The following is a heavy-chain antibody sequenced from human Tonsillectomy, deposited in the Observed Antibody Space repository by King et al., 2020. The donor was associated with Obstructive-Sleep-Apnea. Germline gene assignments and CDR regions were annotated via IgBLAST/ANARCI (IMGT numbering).Heavy chain of an antibody. Sequence: VQLVESGGNLVQPGGSLRLSCEASGFTFSDYWMSWVRQAPGKGPEWVANIRQEGGEKNYLDFVRGRFTIPRDNAKKSLYLQMNSLRAEDTAVYYCVHRGGLASNRPVYFDHWGLGALVTVSS. CDR1: GFTFSDYW. D-gene: IGHD1-14*01. CDR3: VHRGGLASNRPVYFDH. V-gene: IGHV3-7*03. J-gene: IGHJ4*02. CDR2: IRQEGGEK.